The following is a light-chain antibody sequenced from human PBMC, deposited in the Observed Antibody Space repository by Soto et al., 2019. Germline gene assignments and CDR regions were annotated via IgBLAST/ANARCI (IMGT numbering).Light chain of an antibody. Sequence: DNVMTQSPLSLPVTPGEAASISCSSGQSLLHSNGYNYADWYLQKAGQSPHLLIYLGSNRASGVPDRFRGSGSVTYFTLKISRVEAEDVGVYYCMQSLETPWTFGQGTKVDIK. CDR3: MQSLETPWT. J-gene: IGKJ1*01. V-gene: IGKV2-28*01. CDR2: LGS. CDR1: QSLLHSNGYNY.